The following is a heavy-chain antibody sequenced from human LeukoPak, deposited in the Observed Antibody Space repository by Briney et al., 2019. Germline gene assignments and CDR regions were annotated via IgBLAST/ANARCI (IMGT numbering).Heavy chain of an antibody. Sequence: GGSLRLSCAASGFPFNAYWMTWVRQAPGKGLEWVANIRQDGDTKYYVDSVKGRFTISRDNAMNSLYLQMNSLRAEDTAIYCARSLPYGTTWYGRSDFWGQGTLVTVSS. CDR3: ARSLPYGTTWYGRSDF. V-gene: IGHV3-7*03. CDR1: GFPFNAYW. CDR2: IRQDGDTK. D-gene: IGHD6-13*01. J-gene: IGHJ4*02.